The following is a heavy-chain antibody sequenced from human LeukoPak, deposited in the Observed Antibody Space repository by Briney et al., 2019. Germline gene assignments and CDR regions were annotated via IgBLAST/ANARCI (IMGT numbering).Heavy chain of an antibody. CDR3: ARALSSLYYFDY. J-gene: IGHJ4*02. Sequence: GGSLRLSCAASGFTVSSNYMSWVRQAPGKGLEWVPVIYSGGSTYYADSVKGRFSISRDKSKNTLYLQMNSLRAEDTAVYYCARALSSLYYFDYWGQGTLVTVSS. D-gene: IGHD2/OR15-2a*01. CDR2: IYSGGST. CDR1: GFTVSSNY. V-gene: IGHV3-66*01.